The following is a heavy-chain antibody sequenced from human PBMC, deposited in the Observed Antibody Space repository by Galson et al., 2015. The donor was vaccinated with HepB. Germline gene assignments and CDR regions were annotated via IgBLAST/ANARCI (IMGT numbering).Heavy chain of an antibody. J-gene: IGHJ4*02. CDR2: ISSTNIYT. Sequence: SLRLSCAASGFTFSDYFMTWIRQAPGKGLERVSHISSTNIYTYYADSVKGRFTISRDNAKDSLHLQMNSLRAEDTAVYYCARGRGYCSSTDCYGNFDFWGQGTLVTVSS. V-gene: IGHV3-11*03. D-gene: IGHD2-2*01. CDR1: GFTFSDYF. CDR3: ARGRGYCSSTDCYGNFDF.